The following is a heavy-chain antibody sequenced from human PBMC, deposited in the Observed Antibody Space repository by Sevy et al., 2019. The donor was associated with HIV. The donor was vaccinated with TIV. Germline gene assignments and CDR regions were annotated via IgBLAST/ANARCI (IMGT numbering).Heavy chain of an antibody. CDR3: ARGRAVAGTFDY. CDR1: GGTFSSYA. CDR2: MLPNFGTA. D-gene: IGHD6-19*01. J-gene: IGHJ4*02. Sequence: ASVKVSCKASGGTFSSYAISWVRQAPGQGLEWMGWMLPNFGTANYAQKFQGRVTITAEESTSTAYMGLSSLRSADTAVYYRARGRAVAGTFDYWGQGTLVTVSS. V-gene: IGHV1-69*13.